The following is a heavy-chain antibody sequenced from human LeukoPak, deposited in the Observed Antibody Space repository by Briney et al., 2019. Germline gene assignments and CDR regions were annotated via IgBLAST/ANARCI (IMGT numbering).Heavy chain of an antibody. Sequence: PSETLSLTCTVSGGSISSYYWSWIRQPPGKGLEWIGYIYYSGSTNYNPSLKSRVTISVDTSKNQFSLKLSSVTAADTAVYYCAVGIAPTTIDYWGQGTLVTVSS. CDR3: AVGIAPTTIDY. V-gene: IGHV4-59*01. CDR1: GGSISSYY. D-gene: IGHD6-13*01. J-gene: IGHJ4*02. CDR2: IYYSGST.